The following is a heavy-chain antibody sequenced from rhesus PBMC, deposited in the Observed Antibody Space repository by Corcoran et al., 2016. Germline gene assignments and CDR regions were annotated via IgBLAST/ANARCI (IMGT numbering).Heavy chain of an antibody. Sequence: QVHLQESGPGLVKPSQTLALTCDVSGASLSGGSVRKNFWSWIRQSPGKGLEGIGRVPGSGGNAVSPPALESRATISIVTAENRFSMILNAVTAADTAVYFCARDYCFGAGCSGGRDRFDVWGPGVLVTVSS. V-gene: IGHV4S2*01. CDR3: ARDYCFGAGCSGGRDRFDV. D-gene: IGHD2-15*01. CDR1: GASLSGGSVRKNF. CDR2: VPGSGGNA. J-gene: IGHJ5-1*01.